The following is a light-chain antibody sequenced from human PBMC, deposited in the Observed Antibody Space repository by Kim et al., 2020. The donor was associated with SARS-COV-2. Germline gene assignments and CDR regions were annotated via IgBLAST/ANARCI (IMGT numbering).Light chain of an antibody. CDR3: QSADSSASYVV. CDR1: ALPKQY. CDR2: KDT. Sequence: SYELTQPPSVSVSPGQTARITCSGDALPKQYAYWYQQKPGQAPVLVIYKDTERPSGIPERFSGSTSGTTITLSISGVQAEDEAVYYCQSADSSASYVVFGGGTQLTVL. J-gene: IGLJ3*02. V-gene: IGLV3-25*03.